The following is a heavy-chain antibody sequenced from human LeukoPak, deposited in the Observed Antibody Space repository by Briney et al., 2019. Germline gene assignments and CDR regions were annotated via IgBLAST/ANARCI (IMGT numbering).Heavy chain of an antibody. Sequence: GGSLRLSCAASGFTFSSYWMTWVRQAPGKGLEWVGNIKEDGSEKYYVDSVKGRFSISRDNAKNSLYLQMNSLRAEDTALYYCASNWGSYPDCWGQGALVTASS. CDR2: IKEDGSEK. J-gene: IGHJ4*02. CDR3: ASNWGSYPDC. D-gene: IGHD3-16*01. V-gene: IGHV3-7*01. CDR1: GFTFSSYW.